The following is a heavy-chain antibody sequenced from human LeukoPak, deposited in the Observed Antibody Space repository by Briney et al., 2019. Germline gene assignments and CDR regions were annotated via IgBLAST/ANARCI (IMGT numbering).Heavy chain of an antibody. CDR3: ARGSEFDLDP. V-gene: IGHV1-69*05. D-gene: IGHD3-9*01. J-gene: IGHJ5*02. CDR2: IIPIFGTA. CDR1: GGTFSSYA. Sequence: SVKVSCKASGGTFSSYAISWVRQAPGQGLEWMGGIIPIFGTANYAQKLQGRVTMTTDTSTSTAYMELRSLRSDDTAVYYCARGSEFDLDPWGQGTLVTVSS.